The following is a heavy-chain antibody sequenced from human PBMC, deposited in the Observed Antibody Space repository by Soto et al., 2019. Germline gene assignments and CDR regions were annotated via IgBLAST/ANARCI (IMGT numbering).Heavy chain of an antibody. CDR2: VYYSGST. Sequence: QVQLQESGPGLVRPSETLSLTCSVSGGAISNYYWNWIRQSPVKGLEWIGYVYYSGSTHFHPSLKSRVTMSVDTSKNQFSLNLNSVTAADTAVYYCARDKGISVVGFFRKDPYFGLDVWGPGTTVTVSS. D-gene: IGHD6-19*01. J-gene: IGHJ6*02. V-gene: IGHV4-59*12. CDR3: ARDKGISVVGFFRKDPYFGLDV. CDR1: GGAISNYY.